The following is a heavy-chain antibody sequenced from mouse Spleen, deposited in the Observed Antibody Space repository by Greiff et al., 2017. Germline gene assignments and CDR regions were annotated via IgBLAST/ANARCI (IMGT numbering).Heavy chain of an antibody. CDR3: ARDWVYYFDY. J-gene: IGHJ2*01. D-gene: IGHD4-1*01. CDR2: IFPGSGNT. Sequence: QVQLKQSGPELVKPGASVKISCKASGYSFTSYYIHWVKQRPGQGLEWIGWIFPGSGNTKYNEKFKGKATLTADTSSSTAYMQLSSLTSEDSAVYFCARDWVYYFDYWGQGTTLTVSS. CDR1: GYSFTSYY. V-gene: IGHV1-66*01.